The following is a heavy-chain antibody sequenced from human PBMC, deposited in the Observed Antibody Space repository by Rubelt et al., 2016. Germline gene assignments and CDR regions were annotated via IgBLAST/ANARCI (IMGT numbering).Heavy chain of an antibody. D-gene: IGHD1-14*01. V-gene: IGHV6-1*01. Sequence: SPSRGLEWLGRTYYRSKWYNDYAVSVKSRITINPDTSKNQFSLQLNSVTPEDTAVYYCARVRTFKTKEYYYYYGMDVWGQGTTVTVSS. J-gene: IGHJ6*02. CDR3: ARVRTFKTKEYYYYYGMDV. CDR2: TYYRSKWYN.